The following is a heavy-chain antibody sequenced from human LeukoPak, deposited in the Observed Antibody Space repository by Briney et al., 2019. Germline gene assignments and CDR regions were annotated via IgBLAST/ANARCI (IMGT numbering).Heavy chain of an antibody. D-gene: IGHD3-22*01. V-gene: IGHV3-11*04. CDR2: ISSSGSTI. Sequence: PGGSLRLSCAASGFTFSDYYMSWIRQAPGKGLEWVSYISSSGSTIYYADSVKGRFTISRDNAKNSLYLQMNSLRAEDTAVYYCARDYHYYDSSGYYPHPYFDYWRQGTLVTVSS. J-gene: IGHJ4*02. CDR1: GFTFSDYY. CDR3: ARDYHYYDSSGYYPHPYFDY.